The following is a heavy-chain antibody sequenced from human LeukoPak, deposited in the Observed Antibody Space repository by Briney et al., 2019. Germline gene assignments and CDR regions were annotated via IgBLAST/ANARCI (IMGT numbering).Heavy chain of an antibody. CDR3: ARGPYSSGWYSVGYFQH. D-gene: IGHD6-19*01. J-gene: IGHJ1*01. Sequence: SETLSLTCAVYGGSFSGYYWSWIRQPPGKGLEWIGEINHSGSTNYNPSLKSRVTISVDTSKNQFSLKLSSVTAADTAVYYCARGPYSSGWYSVGYFQHWGQGTLVTVSS. V-gene: IGHV4-34*01. CDR1: GGSFSGYY. CDR2: INHSGST.